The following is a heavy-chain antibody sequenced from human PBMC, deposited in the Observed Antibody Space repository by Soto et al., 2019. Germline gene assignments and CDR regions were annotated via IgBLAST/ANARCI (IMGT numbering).Heavy chain of an antibody. CDR1: GGSISSGGYY. D-gene: IGHD2-2*01. CDR3: ARGLGYCSSTSCYEETYFDY. Sequence: SETLSLTCTVSGGSISSGGYYWSWIRQHPGKGLEWIGYIYYSGSTYYNPSLKSRVTISVDTSKNQFSLKLSSVTAADTAVYYCARGLGYCSSTSCYEETYFDYWGQGTLVTVSS. J-gene: IGHJ4*02. CDR2: IYYSGST. V-gene: IGHV4-31*03.